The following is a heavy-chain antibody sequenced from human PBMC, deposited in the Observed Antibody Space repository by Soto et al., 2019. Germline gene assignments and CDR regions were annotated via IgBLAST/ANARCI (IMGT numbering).Heavy chain of an antibody. D-gene: IGHD3-3*01. J-gene: IGHJ4*02. Sequence: QLQLQESGPGLVKPSETLFLTCTVSGGSISSRSHYWGWIRQSPGKHLEWIGSSFYRGSTHYNPSLKTRVTISVDTSKNQVSLKLYSVTAADTAVYYCATADGFGVVTPFFEYWGQGILVTVSS. CDR3: ATADGFGVVTPFFEY. CDR2: SFYRGST. CDR1: GGSISSRSHY. V-gene: IGHV4-39*01.